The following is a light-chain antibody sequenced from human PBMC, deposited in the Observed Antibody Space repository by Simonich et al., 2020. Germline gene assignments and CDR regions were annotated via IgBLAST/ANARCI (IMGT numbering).Light chain of an antibody. J-gene: IGKJ2*01. V-gene: IGKV4-1*01. CDR3: QQYYSTPYT. CDR1: QRFLYSSNNNNY. CDR2: WAS. Sequence: DIVMTHSPDSLALSLGDRATINRKSSQRFLYSSNNNNYLAGYQKKPGQPPKLLIYWASTRESGVPDRFSGSGSGTDFTLTISSLQAEDVAVYYCQQYYSTPYTFGQGTKLEIK.